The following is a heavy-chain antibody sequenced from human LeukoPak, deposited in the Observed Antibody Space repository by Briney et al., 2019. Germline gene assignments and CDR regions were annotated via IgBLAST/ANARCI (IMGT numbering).Heavy chain of an antibody. CDR1: GFPFSSYG. V-gene: IGHV3-30*18. Sequence: GGSLRLSCVASGFPFSSYGMHWVRQAPGKGLEWVAVISYDGSNKYYADSVKGRFTISRDNSKNTLYLQMNSLRAEDTAVYYSANAIRYCSSTSCHYYYYYYGMDVWGQGTTVTVSS. J-gene: IGHJ6*02. D-gene: IGHD2-2*01. CDR2: ISYDGSNK. CDR3: ANAIRYCSSTSCHYYYYYYGMDV.